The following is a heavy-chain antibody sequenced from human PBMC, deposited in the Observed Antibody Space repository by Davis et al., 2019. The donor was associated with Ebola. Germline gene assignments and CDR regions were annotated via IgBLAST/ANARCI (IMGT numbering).Heavy chain of an antibody. D-gene: IGHD2-8*01. V-gene: IGHV4-34*01. CDR2: INHSGST. CDR3: ANSLGEWYFDY. J-gene: IGHJ4*02. Sequence: PSETLSLTCAVYGGSFSGYYWSWIRQPPGKGLEWIGEINHSGSTNYSPSLKSRVTISVDTSKNQFSLKLSSVTAADTAVYYCANSLGEWYFDYWGQGTLVTVSS. CDR1: GGSFSGYY.